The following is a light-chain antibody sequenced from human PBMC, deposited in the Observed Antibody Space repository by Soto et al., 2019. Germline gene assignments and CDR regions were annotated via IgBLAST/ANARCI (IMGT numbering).Light chain of an antibody. Sequence: GTLSLSPGKRATISCRASQTIISSSLAWYQQRPGQAPRLLIYGASIRATGVPDRFSGRGSGTDFTLTISRLEPEDFAVYYCQHYGRSDPITFGPGTKVDIK. CDR3: QHYGRSDPIT. CDR1: QTIISSS. CDR2: GAS. V-gene: IGKV3-20*01. J-gene: IGKJ3*01.